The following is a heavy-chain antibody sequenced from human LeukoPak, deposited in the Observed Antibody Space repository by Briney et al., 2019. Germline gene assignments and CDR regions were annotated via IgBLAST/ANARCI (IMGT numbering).Heavy chain of an antibody. CDR2: ISGSSSAI. Sequence: GGSLRLSCAASGFTFSAYNMIWVRQAPGKGLEWLSYISGSSSAIYYADSVQGRFTISRDNAKNSLSLQMSSLRVEDTAVYYCAKVSVWSGYYSGMDVWGQGTTVTVSS. D-gene: IGHD3-3*01. J-gene: IGHJ6*02. V-gene: IGHV3-48*01. CDR1: GFTFSAYN. CDR3: AKVSVWSGYYSGMDV.